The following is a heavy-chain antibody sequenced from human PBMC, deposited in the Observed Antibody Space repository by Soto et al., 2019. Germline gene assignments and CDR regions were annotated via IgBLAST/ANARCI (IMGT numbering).Heavy chain of an antibody. CDR3: AHQGRDQNLYCSGGSCYSRALDH. D-gene: IGHD2-15*01. Sequence: QITLKESGPTLVKPTQTLTLTCTFSGFSLSTSGVGVGWIRQPPGKALEWLALIYWDDDKRYSPSLKSRLTITKDTSKNQVVLTITNMDPVDTATYYCAHQGRDQNLYCSGGSCYSRALDHWGQGTLVTASS. V-gene: IGHV2-5*02. J-gene: IGHJ4*02. CDR1: GFSLSTSGVG. CDR2: IYWDDDK.